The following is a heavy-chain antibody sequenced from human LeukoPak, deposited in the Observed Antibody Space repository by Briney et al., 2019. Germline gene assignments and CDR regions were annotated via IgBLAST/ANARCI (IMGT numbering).Heavy chain of an antibody. D-gene: IGHD3-22*01. CDR2: ISGGGGGT. J-gene: IGHJ6*02. CDR1: GFTFSNYA. V-gene: IGHV3-23*01. CDR3: ARRAYYYDSSGDYYSYYGMDV. Sequence: GGSLRPSCAASGFTFSNYAMSWVRQAPGKGLEWVSAISGGGGGTFYADSVKGRFTISRDNSKSTLYLQMNSLRVEDTAVYYCARRAYYYDSSGDYYSYYGMDVWGQGTTVTVSS.